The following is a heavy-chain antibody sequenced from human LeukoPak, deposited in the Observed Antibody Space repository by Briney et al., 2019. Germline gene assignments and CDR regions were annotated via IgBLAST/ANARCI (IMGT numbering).Heavy chain of an antibody. CDR3: ARDPMRAAGTGDY. CDR2: IYYSGST. CDR1: GGSISSSNFY. Sequence: PSETLSLTCTVSGGSISSSNFYWGWIRQPPGKGLEWIGSIYYSGSTYYNPSLKSRVTISVDTSKNQFSLKLSSVTAADTAVYYCARDPMRAAGTGDYWGQGTLVTVSS. D-gene: IGHD6-13*01. V-gene: IGHV4-39*07. J-gene: IGHJ4*02.